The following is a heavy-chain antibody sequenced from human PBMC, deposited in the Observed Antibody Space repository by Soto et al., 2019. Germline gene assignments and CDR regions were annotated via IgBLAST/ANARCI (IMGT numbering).Heavy chain of an antibody. D-gene: IGHD3-10*01. CDR1: GYTFTSYG. V-gene: IGHV1-18*01. CDR3: ARDLITMVRGVIIPTPRDYFDY. J-gene: IGHJ4*02. CDR2: ISAYNGNT. Sequence: QVQLVQSGAEVKKPGASVKVSCKASGYTFTSYGISWVRQAPGQGLERMGWISAYNGNTNSAQKLPGRVTMTTDTSTSTAYMALRSLRADDTAVYYCARDLITMVRGVIIPTPRDYFDYWGQGTLVTVSS.